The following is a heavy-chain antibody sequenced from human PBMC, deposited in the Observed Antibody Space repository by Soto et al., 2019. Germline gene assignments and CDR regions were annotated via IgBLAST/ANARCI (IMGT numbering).Heavy chain of an antibody. CDR1: GYTFTSHD. D-gene: IGHD6-19*01. Sequence: QVQLVQSGAEVKKPGASVKVSCRASGYTFTSHDINWVRQATGQGLEWMGRMNPNSGNTGYAQKFQGRVTMTRNTXISTVYMELSSLGSEDTAVYYCARALGSGWFYFDFWGQGTPVTVSS. V-gene: IGHV1-8*01. J-gene: IGHJ4*02. CDR2: MNPNSGNT. CDR3: ARALGSGWFYFDF.